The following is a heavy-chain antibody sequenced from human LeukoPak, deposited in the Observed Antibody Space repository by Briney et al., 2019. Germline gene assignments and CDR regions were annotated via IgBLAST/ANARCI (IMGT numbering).Heavy chain of an antibody. CDR3: AKVTTVTGPPYNWFDP. V-gene: IGHV3-30*18. D-gene: IGHD4-17*01. CDR1: GFTFSSYG. J-gene: IGHJ5*02. Sequence: GGSLRLSCAASGFTFSSYGMHWVRQAPGKGLEWVAVISYDGSNKYYADSVKGRFTISRDNSKNTLYLQMNSLRAEDTAVYYCAKVTTVTGPPYNWFDPWGQGTLVTVSS. CDR2: ISYDGSNK.